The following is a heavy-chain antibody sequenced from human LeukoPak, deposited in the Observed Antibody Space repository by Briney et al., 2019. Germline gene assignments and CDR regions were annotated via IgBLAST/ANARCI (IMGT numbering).Heavy chain of an antibody. J-gene: IGHJ6*03. D-gene: IGHD2-2*01. Sequence: ASVKVSCKASGYTFTSYGISWVRQAPGQGLEWMGWISAYNGNTNYAQKLQGRVTMTTDTSTSTAYMELRSLRSDDTAVYYCAAHPHCSSTSCYPYYYYYYMDVWGKGTTVTLSS. CDR2: ISAYNGNT. V-gene: IGHV1-18*01. CDR1: GYTFTSYG. CDR3: AAHPHCSSTSCYPYYYYYYMDV.